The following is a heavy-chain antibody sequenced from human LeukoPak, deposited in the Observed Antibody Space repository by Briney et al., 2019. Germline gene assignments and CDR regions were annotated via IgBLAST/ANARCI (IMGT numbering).Heavy chain of an antibody. J-gene: IGHJ3*02. D-gene: IGHD1-26*01. V-gene: IGHV3-30*18. Sequence: GGSLRLSCAASGFTFSSYGMHWVRQAPGKGLEWVAVISYDGSNKYYADSVKGRFTISRDNSKNTLYLQMNSLRAEDTAVYYCAKWDPVYAFDIWGQGTMVTVSS. CDR2: ISYDGSNK. CDR1: GFTFSSYG. CDR3: AKWDPVYAFDI.